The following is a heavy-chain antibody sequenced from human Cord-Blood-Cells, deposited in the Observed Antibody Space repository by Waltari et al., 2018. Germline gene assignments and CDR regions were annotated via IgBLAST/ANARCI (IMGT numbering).Heavy chain of an antibody. CDR2: INHSGST. J-gene: IGHJ4*02. CDR1: GGSFSGYY. V-gene: IGHV4-34*01. CDR3: ARSGMNYYGSGSYYY. D-gene: IGHD3-10*01. Sequence: QVQLQQWGAGLLKPSETLSLTCAVYGGSFSGYYWSWIRQPPGKGLEWIGEINHSGSTNYNPSLKSRVTISVDTAKNQFSLELSSVTAADTAVYYCARSGMNYYGSGSYYYWGQGTLVTVSS.